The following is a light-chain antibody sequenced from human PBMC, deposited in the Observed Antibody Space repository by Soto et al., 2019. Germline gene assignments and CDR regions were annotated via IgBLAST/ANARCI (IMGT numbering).Light chain of an antibody. CDR1: ETSSNW. CDR2: KAS. Sequence: DVQMTQSPATLSAYEEDGGISPCRASETSSNWLAWYQQTPGKAPTLLIYKASSLKSGVPLRFSGRGSGTEFTLTINSLHPDDFATYYCTQYDTSWTFGQGTKADI. CDR3: TQYDTSWT. V-gene: IGKV1-5*03. J-gene: IGKJ1*01.